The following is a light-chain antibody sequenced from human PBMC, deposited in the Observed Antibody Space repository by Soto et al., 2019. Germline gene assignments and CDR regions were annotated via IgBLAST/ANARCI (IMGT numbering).Light chain of an antibody. CDR2: EDN. Sequence: QSALPQPASVSGSPGQSITIFCTGTSSDVGNYNLVSWYQHHPGEAPQLIVFEDNKRPPGVSNRFSGSKSGNTASLTISGLQAEDEADYYCCSYSGGNTYVFGTGTKVTVL. V-gene: IGLV2-23*01. J-gene: IGLJ1*01. CDR3: CSYSGGNTYV. CDR1: SSDVGNYNL.